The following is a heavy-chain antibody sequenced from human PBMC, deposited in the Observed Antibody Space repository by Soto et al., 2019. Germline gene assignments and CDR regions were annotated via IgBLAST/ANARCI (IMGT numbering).Heavy chain of an antibody. CDR3: ARESPNYYYYGMDV. CDR2: INAGNGNT. Sequence: APVKVSCKASGYTFTSYAMHWVRQAPGQRLEWMGWINAGNGNTKYSQKFQGRVTITRDTSASTAYMELSSLRSEDTAVYYCARESPNYYYYGMDVWGQGTTVTVSS. J-gene: IGHJ6*02. CDR1: GYTFTSYA. V-gene: IGHV1-3*01.